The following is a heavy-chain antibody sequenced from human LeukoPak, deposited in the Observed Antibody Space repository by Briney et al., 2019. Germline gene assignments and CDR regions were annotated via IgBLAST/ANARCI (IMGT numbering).Heavy chain of an antibody. Sequence: PGGSLRLSCAASGFSFSNFAMSWVRQAPGKGLEWVSLIIGSSGDTFYADSVKGRFTISRDNSKNSLYLQMNSLRAEDTAVYYCARVRHMVRDDSAYYYYGMDVWGQGTTVTVSS. V-gene: IGHV3-23*01. CDR3: ARVRHMVRDDSAYYYYGMDV. CDR1: GFSFSNFA. D-gene: IGHD3-10*01. CDR2: IIGSSGDT. J-gene: IGHJ6*02.